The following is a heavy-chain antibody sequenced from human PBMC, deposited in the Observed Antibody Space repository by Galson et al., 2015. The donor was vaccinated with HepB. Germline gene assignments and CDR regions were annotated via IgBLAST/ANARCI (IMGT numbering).Heavy chain of an antibody. CDR2: ISSDGSKR. V-gene: IGHV3-30*03. CDR1: GFTFSKFG. J-gene: IGHJ6*02. D-gene: IGHD2-2*01. CDR3: ARGLSMGHCSGTTCYAGYGMGV. Sequence: SLRLSCAASGFTFSKFGMHWVRQAPGKGLEWVTVISSDGSKRYYADSVKGRFTISRDNSKNTLSLQMNSLRVEDTAVYYCARGLSMGHCSGTTCYAGYGMGVWGQGTSVTVPS.